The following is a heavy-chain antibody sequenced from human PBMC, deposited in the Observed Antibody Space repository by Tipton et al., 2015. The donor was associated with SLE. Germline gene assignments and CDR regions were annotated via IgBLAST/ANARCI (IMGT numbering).Heavy chain of an antibody. D-gene: IGHD6-13*01. CDR3: ARDTRSRGDAFDI. CDR2: IYTSGST. CDR1: GGSISSGSYY. J-gene: IGHJ3*02. V-gene: IGHV4-61*02. Sequence: TLSLTCTVSGGSISSGSYYWSWIRQPAGKGLEWIGRIYTSGSTNYNPSLKSRVTISVDTSKNQFSLKLSSVTAADTAVYYCARDTRSRGDAFDIWGQGTVVTVSS.